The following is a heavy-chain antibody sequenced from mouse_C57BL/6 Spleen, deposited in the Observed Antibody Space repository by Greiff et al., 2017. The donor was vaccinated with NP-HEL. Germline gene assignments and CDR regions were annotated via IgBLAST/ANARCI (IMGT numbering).Heavy chain of an antibody. Sequence: QVQLQQSGVELVRPGASVKLSCKASGYTFTDYYINWVKQRPGQGLEWIARIYPGSGNTYYNEKFKGKATLTAEKSSSTAYMQLSSLTSEDSAVYFCARDYDYGGWFAYWGQGTLVTVSA. D-gene: IGHD2-4*01. CDR3: ARDYDYGGWFAY. CDR2: IYPGSGNT. CDR1: GYTFTDYY. J-gene: IGHJ3*01. V-gene: IGHV1-76*01.